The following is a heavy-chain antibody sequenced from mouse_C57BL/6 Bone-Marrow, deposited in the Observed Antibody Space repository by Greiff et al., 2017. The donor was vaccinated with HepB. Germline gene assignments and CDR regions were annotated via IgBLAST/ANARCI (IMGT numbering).Heavy chain of an antibody. CDR1: GFSLTSYA. V-gene: IGHV2-9-1*01. J-gene: IGHJ4*01. CDR2: IWTGGGT. Sequence: VQLVESGPGLVAPSQSLSITCTVSGFSLTSYAISWVRQPPGKGLEWLGVIWTGGGTNYNSALKSRLSISKDNSKSQVFLKMNSLQTDDTARYYCARNYYGSSYDAMDYWGQGTSVTVSS. D-gene: IGHD1-1*01. CDR3: ARNYYGSSYDAMDY.